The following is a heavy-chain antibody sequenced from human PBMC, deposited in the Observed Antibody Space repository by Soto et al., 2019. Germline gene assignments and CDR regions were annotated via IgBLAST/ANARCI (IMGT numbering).Heavy chain of an antibody. CDR3: ARVGALGSSSCFDE. Sequence: SETLSLTCAVSGGSFSGHYWSWIRQPPGKGLEWIGELNHSGSTNYNPSLKSRVTISVDTSKNQFSLKLSSVTAADTAVYFCARVGALGSSSCFDEWGQGTLVTVSS. J-gene: IGHJ4*02. CDR1: GGSFSGHY. CDR2: LNHSGST. D-gene: IGHD6-13*01. V-gene: IGHV4-34*01.